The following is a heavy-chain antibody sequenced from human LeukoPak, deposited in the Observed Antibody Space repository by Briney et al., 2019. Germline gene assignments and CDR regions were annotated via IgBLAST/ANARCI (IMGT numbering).Heavy chain of an antibody. CDR2: INHSGST. Sequence: KPSETLSLTCAVYGGSFSGYYWSWIRQPPGKGLEWIGEINHSGSTNYNPSLKSRVTISVDKSKNQFSLKLSSVTAADTAVYYCARVSFSGVSGSSWSDYWGQGTLVTVSS. CDR3: ARVSFSGVSGSSWSDY. V-gene: IGHV4-34*01. CDR1: GGSFSGYY. J-gene: IGHJ4*02. D-gene: IGHD6-13*01.